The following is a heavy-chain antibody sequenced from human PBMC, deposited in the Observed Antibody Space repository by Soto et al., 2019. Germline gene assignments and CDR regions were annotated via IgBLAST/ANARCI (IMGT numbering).Heavy chain of an antibody. D-gene: IGHD5-18*01. CDR1: GGSISSGNW. CDR3: ASHRGNTYGPYDY. V-gene: IGHV4-4*02. Sequence: VQLQESGPGLVKPSGTLSLTCAVSGGSISSGNWWSWVRQSPRKGLEWIGEISHSGNTNHNPSLKSRVTXSXDQXKNQFSLKLTSVTAADTAVYYCASHRGNTYGPYDYWGQGTLVTVSS. J-gene: IGHJ4*02. CDR2: ISHSGNT.